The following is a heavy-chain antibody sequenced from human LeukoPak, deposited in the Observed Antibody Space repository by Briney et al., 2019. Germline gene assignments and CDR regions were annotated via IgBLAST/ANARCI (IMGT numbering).Heavy chain of an antibody. Sequence: SETLSLTCTVSGGSISSSSYYWGWIRQPPGKGLEWIGSIYYSGSTYYNPSLKSRVTISVDTSKNQFSLKLSSVTAADTAVYYCASVKTSPPYCSGGSCSVYDYYYYMDVWGKGTTVTVSS. D-gene: IGHD2-15*01. CDR1: GGSISSSSYY. V-gene: IGHV4-39*07. CDR2: IYYSGST. J-gene: IGHJ6*03. CDR3: ASVKTSPPYCSGGSCSVYDYYYYMDV.